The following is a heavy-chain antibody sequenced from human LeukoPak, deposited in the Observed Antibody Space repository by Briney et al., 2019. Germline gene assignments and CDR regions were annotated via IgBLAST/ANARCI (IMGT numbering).Heavy chain of an antibody. J-gene: IGHJ4*02. CDR3: ARSSGYYFKIGY. Sequence: SQTLSLTCTVSGGSISSGGYYWSWIRQHPGKGLEWIGYIYYSGSTYYNPSLKSRVTISVDTSKNQFSLKLSSVTAAYTAVYYCARSSGYYFKIGYWGQGNLVTVSS. CDR1: GGSISSGGYY. D-gene: IGHD3-22*01. V-gene: IGHV4-31*03. CDR2: IYYSGST.